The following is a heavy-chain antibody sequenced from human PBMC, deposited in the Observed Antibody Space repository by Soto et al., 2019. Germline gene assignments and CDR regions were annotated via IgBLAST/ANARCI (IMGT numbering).Heavy chain of an antibody. D-gene: IGHD1-26*01. V-gene: IGHV3-30*03. CDR2: ISNDGDYK. CDR1: EFTFSSHL. Sequence: VQLVESGGGVVQPGRSLRLSCVASEFTFSSHLMHWVRPAPGKGLEWVAFISNDGDYKNYADSVKGRFTISRYNSKDTVYLEIHSLRPEDTALYHCAIDEAFSAPYYLDYWGQGTLGIVS. CDR3: AIDEAFSAPYYLDY. J-gene: IGHJ4*02.